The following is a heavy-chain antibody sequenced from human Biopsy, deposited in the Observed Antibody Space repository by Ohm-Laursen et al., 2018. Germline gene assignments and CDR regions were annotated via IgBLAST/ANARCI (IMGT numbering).Heavy chain of an antibody. V-gene: IGHV4-59*08. J-gene: IGHJ5*02. D-gene: IGHD2-15*01. CDR1: GGSISDYY. CDR3: ARHQVSDMVGRTENWFDP. CDR2: ISYSGST. Sequence: SETLSLTWSVSGGSISDYYWSWLRQPPGKGLEWIGYISYSGSTNYKASLKSRVTISADTSKNQISGRLNSVTAADTAVYYCARHQVSDMVGRTENWFDPWGQGTLVTASS.